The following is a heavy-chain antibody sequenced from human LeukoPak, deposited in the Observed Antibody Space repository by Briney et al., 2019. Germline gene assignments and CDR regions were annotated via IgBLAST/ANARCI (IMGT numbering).Heavy chain of an antibody. Sequence: SGPTLVKPTQTLTLTCTFSGFSLSTSGVGVGWIRQPPGKALEWLALIYWNDDKRYSPSLKSRLTITKDTSKNQVVLTMTNMDPVDTATYYCAHLYYDILTGYGFHDYWGQGTLVTVSS. J-gene: IGHJ4*02. CDR2: IYWNDDK. V-gene: IGHV2-5*01. D-gene: IGHD3-9*01. CDR3: AHLYYDILTGYGFHDY. CDR1: GFSLSTSGVG.